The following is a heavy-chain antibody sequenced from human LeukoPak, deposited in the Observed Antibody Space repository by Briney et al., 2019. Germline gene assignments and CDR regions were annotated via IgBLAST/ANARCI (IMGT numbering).Heavy chain of an antibody. CDR3: ARGSTAAFDI. J-gene: IGHJ3*02. Sequence: GGSLRLSCTTSGFTFGDYAMSWVRQAPGKGLEWVAVIWYDGSNKYYADSVEGRFTISRDNSKNTLYLQMNSLRAEDTAVYYCARGSTAAFDIWGQGTMVTVSS. V-gene: IGHV3-33*01. CDR2: IWYDGSNK. CDR1: GFTFGDYA. D-gene: IGHD1-26*01.